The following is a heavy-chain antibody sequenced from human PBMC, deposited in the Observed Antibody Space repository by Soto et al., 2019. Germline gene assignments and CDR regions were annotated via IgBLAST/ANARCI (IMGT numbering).Heavy chain of an antibody. J-gene: IGHJ4*02. D-gene: IGHD3-3*01. V-gene: IGHV3-66*01. CDR2: IYSGGST. CDR3: ARGKKNYDFWSGNEFDY. CDR1: GFTVSSNY. Sequence: EVQLVESGGGLVQPGGSLRLSCAASGFTVSSNYMSWVHQAPGKGLEWVSVIYSGGSTYYADSVKGRFTISRDNSKNTLYLQMNSLRAEDTAVYYCARGKKNYDFWSGNEFDYWGQGTLVTVSS.